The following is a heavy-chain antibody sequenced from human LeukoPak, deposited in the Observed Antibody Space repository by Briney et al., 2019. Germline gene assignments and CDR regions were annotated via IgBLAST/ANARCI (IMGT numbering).Heavy chain of an antibody. CDR3: ARRVYTGDYYYGMDV. V-gene: IGHV4-59*08. CDR2: IYYSGST. J-gene: IGHJ6*02. CDR1: GGSISNHY. D-gene: IGHD6-13*01. Sequence: SETLSLTCTVSGGSISNHYWGWIRQPPGKGLEWIGYIYYSGSTNYNPSLKGRVTISVDTSKTQFSLKLSSVTAADTAVYYCARRVYTGDYYYGMDVWGQGTTVTVSS.